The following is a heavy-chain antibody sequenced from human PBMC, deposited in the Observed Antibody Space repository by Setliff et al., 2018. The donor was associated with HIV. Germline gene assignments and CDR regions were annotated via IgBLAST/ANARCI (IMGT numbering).Heavy chain of an antibody. Sequence: LSLTCAFYGASFTDYYWNWIRQPPGKGLEWIGEIHHTGHINYNPSFKSRVTMSLDMSTNQFSLNLNSVTAADTAVYYCARGQGCGGGCHYAFEMWG. CDR1: GASFTDYY. CDR2: IHHTGHI. D-gene: IGHD2-21*02. CDR3: ARGQGCGGGCHYAFEM. J-gene: IGHJ3*02. V-gene: IGHV4-34*01.